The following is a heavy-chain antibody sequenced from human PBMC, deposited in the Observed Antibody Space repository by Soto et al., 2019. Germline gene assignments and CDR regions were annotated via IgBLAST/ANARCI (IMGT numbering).Heavy chain of an antibody. D-gene: IGHD2-2*01. V-gene: IGHV4-39*01. CDR1: GGSISSSSYY. CDR3: VIHQSRSSSYADP. J-gene: IGHJ5*02. Sequence: SETLSLTCSVSGGSISSSSYYWGWIRQPPGKGLEWIGSIYYSGSTYYNPSLKSRVTISVDTSKNQFSLKLSSVTAADTAVYYFVIHQSRSSSYADPRGPGTLGTLSS. CDR2: IYYSGST.